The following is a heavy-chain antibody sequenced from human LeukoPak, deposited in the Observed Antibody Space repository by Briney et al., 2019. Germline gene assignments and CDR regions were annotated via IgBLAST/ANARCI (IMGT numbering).Heavy chain of an antibody. CDR3: ASERYNWNYRAFDI. J-gene: IGHJ3*02. V-gene: IGHV4-39*01. CDR2: IYYSGST. Sequence: SETLSLTCTVSGGSISSSNYYWGWIRQSPGKGLEWIGSIYYSGSTNYNPSLKSRVTISVDTSKNQFSLKLSSVTAADTAVYYCASERYNWNYRAFDIWGQGTMVTVSS. CDR1: GGSISSSNYY. D-gene: IGHD1-7*01.